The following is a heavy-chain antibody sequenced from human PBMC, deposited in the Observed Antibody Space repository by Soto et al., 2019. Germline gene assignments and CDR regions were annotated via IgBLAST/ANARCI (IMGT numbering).Heavy chain of an antibody. CDR2: IIPIFGTA. D-gene: IGHD3-10*02. J-gene: IGHJ3*02. CDR1: GGTFSSYA. V-gene: IGHV1-69*13. Sequence: SVKVSCKASGGTFSSYAISWVRQAPGQGLEWMGGIIPIFGTANYAQKFQGRVTITADESTSTAYMELSSLRSEDTAVYYCARSLLGGNHPDVRAFDIWGPGTMVTVSS. CDR3: ARSLLGGNHPDVRAFDI.